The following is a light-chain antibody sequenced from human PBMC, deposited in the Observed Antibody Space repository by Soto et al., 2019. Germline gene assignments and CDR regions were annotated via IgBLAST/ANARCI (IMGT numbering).Light chain of an antibody. CDR1: SGHSSNA. CDR3: QTWGTGIVI. V-gene: IGLV4-69*02. J-gene: IGLJ2*01. CDR2: INSDGTH. Sequence: QLVLTQSPSASASLGASVKLTCTLSSGHSSNAIAWHQQQPEKGPRYLMKINSDGTHYKGDGIPDRFSGSSSGAERYLTISSLQSEDEADYYCQTWGTGIVIFGGGTKVTVL.